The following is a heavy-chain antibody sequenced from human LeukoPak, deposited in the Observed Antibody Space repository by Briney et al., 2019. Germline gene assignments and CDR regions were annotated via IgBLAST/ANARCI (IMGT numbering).Heavy chain of an antibody. Sequence: ASVKVSCKASGYTCTGYYMHWVRQAPGQGLEWMGWINPNSGGTNYAQKFQGRVTMTRDTSISTAYMELSRLRSDDTAVYYCARDYCSGGSCYGWLNYWGQGTLVTVSS. J-gene: IGHJ4*02. D-gene: IGHD2-15*01. CDR2: INPNSGGT. V-gene: IGHV1-2*02. CDR1: GYTCTGYY. CDR3: ARDYCSGGSCYGWLNY.